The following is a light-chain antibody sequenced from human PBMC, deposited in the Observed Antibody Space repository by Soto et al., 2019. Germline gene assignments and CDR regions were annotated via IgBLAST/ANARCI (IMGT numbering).Light chain of an antibody. CDR1: SSDVGRYNY. CDR2: EVS. Sequence: QSVLTQPASVSGSPGQSITISCTGTSSDVGRYNYVSWHKQHPGKAPKLMIHEVSSRPSGVSNRFSGSKSGNTASLTISGLQAEDEADYYCTSYTSSRNILFGGGTKVTDL. V-gene: IGLV2-14*01. J-gene: IGLJ2*01. CDR3: TSYTSSRNIL.